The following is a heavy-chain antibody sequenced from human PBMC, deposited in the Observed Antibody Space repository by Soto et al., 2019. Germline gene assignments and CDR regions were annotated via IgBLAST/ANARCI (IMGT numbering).Heavy chain of an antibody. V-gene: IGHV3-21*01. D-gene: IGHD3-16*01. CDR2: ISSSRSYI. Sequence: GGPLRLSCAASGFTFSSYSLNWVRQAPGKALEWVSSISSSRSYISYADSVKGRFTISRDNAKNSLYLQINSLRAEDTAVYYCARDPSQHIMITFGGVLGIDYWRQGTLVTVSS. CDR3: ARDPSQHIMITFGGVLGIDY. J-gene: IGHJ4*02. CDR1: GFTFSSYS.